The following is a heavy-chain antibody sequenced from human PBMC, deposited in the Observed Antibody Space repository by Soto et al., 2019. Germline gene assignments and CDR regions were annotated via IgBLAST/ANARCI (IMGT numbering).Heavy chain of an antibody. Sequence: ASVKVSCKASGYTFTSYDINRVRQATGQGLEWMGWMNPNSGNTGYAQKFQGRVTMTRNTSISTAYMELSSLRSEDTAVYYCATPYYYGSGQDYYYYGMDVWGQGTTVTVSS. J-gene: IGHJ6*02. D-gene: IGHD3-10*01. CDR2: MNPNSGNT. CDR1: GYTFTSYD. CDR3: ATPYYYGSGQDYYYYGMDV. V-gene: IGHV1-8*01.